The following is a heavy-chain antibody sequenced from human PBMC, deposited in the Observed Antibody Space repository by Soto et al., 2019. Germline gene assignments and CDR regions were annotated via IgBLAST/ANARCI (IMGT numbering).Heavy chain of an antibody. D-gene: IGHD6-19*01. CDR3: ARATSAGAEGGEYFDL. J-gene: IGHJ2*01. CDR1: GGSISSGDYY. CDR2: IYYSGST. Sequence: QVQLQESGPGLVKPSQTLSLTCTVSGGSISSGDYYWSWIRQPPGKGLEWIGYIYYSGSTYYNPSLKSRLTISVDTSKNQFALRLSSVTAADTAVYYCARATSAGAEGGEYFDLWGRGTLVTVSS. V-gene: IGHV4-30-4*01.